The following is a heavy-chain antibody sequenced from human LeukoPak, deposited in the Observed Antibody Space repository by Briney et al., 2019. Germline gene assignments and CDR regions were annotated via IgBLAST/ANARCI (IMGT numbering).Heavy chain of an antibody. Sequence: GGSLRLSCAASGFTFSSYAMSWVQQAPGRGLEWVSAITASGAGTYYADSVKGRFTISRDNSKNTLYLQMNSLRAEDTAVYYCAKDSAEGSSWYYYFDYWGQGTLVTVSS. CDR2: ITASGAGT. J-gene: IGHJ4*02. V-gene: IGHV3-23*01. D-gene: IGHD6-13*01. CDR3: AKDSAEGSSWYYYFDY. CDR1: GFTFSSYA.